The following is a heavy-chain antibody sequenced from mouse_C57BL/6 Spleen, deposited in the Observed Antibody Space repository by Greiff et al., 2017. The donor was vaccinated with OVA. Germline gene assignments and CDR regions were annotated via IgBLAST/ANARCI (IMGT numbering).Heavy chain of an antibody. J-gene: IGHJ4*01. Sequence: VKLQESGPELVKPGASVKISCKASGYAFSSSWMNWVKQRPGKGLEWIGRIYPGDGDTTYNGKFKGKATLTADKSSSTAYMQLSSLTSEDSAVYLCARGGYYGNYDAMDYWGQGTSVTVSS. CDR1: GYAFSSSW. D-gene: IGHD2-1*01. CDR2: IYPGDGDT. CDR3: ARGGYYGNYDAMDY. V-gene: IGHV1-82*01.